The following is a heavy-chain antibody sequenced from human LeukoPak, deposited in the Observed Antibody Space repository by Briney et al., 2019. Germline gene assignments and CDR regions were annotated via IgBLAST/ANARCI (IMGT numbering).Heavy chain of an antibody. Sequence: ASVKVSCKASGGTFSSYAISWVRQAPGQGLEWMGGIIPIFGTANYAQKFQGRVTITADESTSTAYMELSSLRSEDTAVYYCARESSPGGSSSPFDYWGQGTLVTVSS. CDR2: IIPIFGTA. J-gene: IGHJ4*02. V-gene: IGHV1-69*13. D-gene: IGHD6-6*01. CDR1: GGTFSSYA. CDR3: ARESSPGGSSSPFDY.